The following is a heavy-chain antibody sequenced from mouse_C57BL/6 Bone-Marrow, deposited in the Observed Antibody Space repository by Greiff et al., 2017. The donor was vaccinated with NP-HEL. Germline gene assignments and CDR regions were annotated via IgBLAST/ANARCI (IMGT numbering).Heavy chain of an antibody. CDR3: ARGFYYGSTPFAY. D-gene: IGHD1-1*01. J-gene: IGHJ3*01. Sequence: VQLQQSGAELVRPGASVKLSCKASGYTFTDYYINWVKQRPGQGLEWIARIYPGSGNTYYNEKLKGKATLTAEKSSSTAYMQLSSLTSEDSAVYFCARGFYYGSTPFAYWGQGTLVTVSA. CDR2: IYPGSGNT. CDR1: GYTFTDYY. V-gene: IGHV1-76*01.